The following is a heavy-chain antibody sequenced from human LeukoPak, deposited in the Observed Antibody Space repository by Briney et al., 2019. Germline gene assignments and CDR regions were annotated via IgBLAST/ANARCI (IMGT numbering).Heavy chain of an antibody. V-gene: IGHV1-8*01. CDR1: RYTFTSYD. CDR2: MNPNSGNT. J-gene: IGHJ4*02. Sequence: GASVKVSCKASRYTFTSYDINWVRQATGQGLEWMGWMNPNSGNTGYAQKFQGRVTMTRNTSISTAYMELSILRSEDTAVYYCARGTTVTDFDYWGQGTLVTVSS. D-gene: IGHD4-17*01. CDR3: ARGTTVTDFDY.